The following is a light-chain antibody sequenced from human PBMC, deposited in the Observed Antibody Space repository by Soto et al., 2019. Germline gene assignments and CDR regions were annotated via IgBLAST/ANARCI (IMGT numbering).Light chain of an antibody. CDR2: GAS. CDR3: QQYGSSPLFT. J-gene: IGKJ3*01. Sequence: EIVLTQSPGTLSLSPGERATLSCRASQSLSSSYLAWYQQRPGQAPRLLIYGASARATGIPDRFSGSGSGTDFTLTISRLGPEDFAVYYCQQYGSSPLFTFGPGTKVDIK. CDR1: QSLSSSY. V-gene: IGKV3-20*01.